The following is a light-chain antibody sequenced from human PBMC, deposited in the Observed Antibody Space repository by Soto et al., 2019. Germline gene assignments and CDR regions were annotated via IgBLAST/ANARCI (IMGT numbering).Light chain of an antibody. CDR3: KQYNNYFWT. J-gene: IGKJ1*01. CDR1: QSISSW. V-gene: IGKV1-5*03. Sequence: DIQMTQSPSTLSASVGDRVTITCRASQSISSWLAWYQQKPGKDTKILIYKASTLESGVPSRFSGSGSGTTFTLTIRSMQPDDFATYYCKQYNNYFWTFGQGTKVDIK. CDR2: KAS.